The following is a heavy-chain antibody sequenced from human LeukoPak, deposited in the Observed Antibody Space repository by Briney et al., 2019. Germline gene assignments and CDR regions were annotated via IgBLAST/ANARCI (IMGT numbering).Heavy chain of an antibody. Sequence: ASVKVSCKVSGYTLTELSMHWVRQATGQGLEWMGWMYPNSGNTGYAQKFQGRVTITRNTSISTAYMELSSLRSEDTAVYYCARGVGCSSTSCYRDYYYYYMDVWGKGTTVTVSS. J-gene: IGHJ6*03. CDR2: MYPNSGNT. CDR3: ARGVGCSSTSCYRDYYYYYMDV. D-gene: IGHD2-2*02. V-gene: IGHV1-8*03. CDR1: GYTLTELS.